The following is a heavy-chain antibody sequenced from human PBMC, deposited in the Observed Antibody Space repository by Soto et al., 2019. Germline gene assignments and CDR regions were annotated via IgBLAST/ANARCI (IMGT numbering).Heavy chain of an antibody. J-gene: IGHJ3*01. Sequence: TLSLTCAVSGVSISSGGYSWSWIRQPGVKGLEWIGYSYHSGSNSDTPNLKCRVTIYVDRSRNRLSLNLPTVAAADTAFCSSARHDCADRPIDLWGQGTKVTVSS. CDR2: SYHSGSN. D-gene: IGHD2-8*02. CDR3: ARHDCADRPIDL. CDR1: GVSISSGGYS. V-gene: IGHV4-30-2*02.